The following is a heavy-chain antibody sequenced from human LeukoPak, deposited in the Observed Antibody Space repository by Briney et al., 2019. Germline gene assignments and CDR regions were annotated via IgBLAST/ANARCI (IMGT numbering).Heavy chain of an antibody. Sequence: PGGSLRLSCAASGFTFSVYEMNWVRQAPGKGLEWVSDISSSGTTIYSADSVKGRFTISRDNAKNSLYLQMNSLRAEDMAVYYCVRDYGDYWGQGTLVTVSS. J-gene: IGHJ4*02. V-gene: IGHV3-48*03. D-gene: IGHD4-17*01. CDR2: ISSSGTTI. CDR1: GFTFSVYE. CDR3: VRDYGDY.